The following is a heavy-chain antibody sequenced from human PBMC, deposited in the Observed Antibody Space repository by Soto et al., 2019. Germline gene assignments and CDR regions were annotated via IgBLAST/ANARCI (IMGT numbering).Heavy chain of an antibody. CDR2: IRNKANSYTT. J-gene: IGHJ4*02. V-gene: IGHV3-72*01. Sequence: VQLVESGGGLVQPGGSLRLSCVASGFTFSDHYMDWVRQAPGKGLEWVGRIRNKANSYTTEYAASVKGRFTISRDDSENTLFLQMNSRKAEDTGVYYCTRGSLLTDIFYHDNWGQGTLVTVSS. D-gene: IGHD3-9*01. CDR1: GFTFSDHY. CDR3: TRGSLLTDIFYHDN.